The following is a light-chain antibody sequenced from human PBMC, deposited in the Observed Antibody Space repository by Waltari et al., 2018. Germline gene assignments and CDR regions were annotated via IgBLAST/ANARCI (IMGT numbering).Light chain of an antibody. Sequence: DTVMTQSPDSLAVSLGERATINCKSSQSLLFRSNNKNYLAWYQQKPGQPPKLLIHWASTRESGVPDRFSGSGSGTDFTLTISSLQAEDVAVYYCQQYYHIARTFGQGTSVEIK. CDR3: QQYYHIART. CDR2: WAS. J-gene: IGKJ1*01. V-gene: IGKV4-1*01. CDR1: QSLLFRSNNKNY.